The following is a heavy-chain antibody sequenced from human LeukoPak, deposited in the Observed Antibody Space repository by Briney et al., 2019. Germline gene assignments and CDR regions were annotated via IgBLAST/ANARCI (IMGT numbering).Heavy chain of an antibody. CDR3: ARTLTVCGFDP. CDR2: INHSGST. CDR1: GGSFSGYY. J-gene: IGHJ5*02. Sequence: SETLSLTCAVYGGSFSGYYWSWIRQPPGKGLEWIGEINHSGSTNYNPSLKSRVTISVDTSKNQFSLKLSSVTAADTAVYYCARTLTVCGFDPWGQGTLVTVSS. V-gene: IGHV4-34*01. D-gene: IGHD4-17*01.